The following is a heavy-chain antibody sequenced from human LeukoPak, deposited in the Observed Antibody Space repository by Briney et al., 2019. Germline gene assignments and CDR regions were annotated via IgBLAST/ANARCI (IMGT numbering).Heavy chain of an antibody. CDR2: IYTSGST. CDR1: GGSISSYY. D-gene: IGHD3-22*01. CDR3: ARHGYYYDSSGYYRGYYYYYGMDV. Sequence: SETLSPTCTVSGGSISSYYWSWIRQPAGKGLEWIGRIYTSGSTNYNPSLKSRVTMSVDTSKNQFSLKLSSVTAADTAVYYCARHGYYYDSSGYYRGYYYYYGMDVWGQGTTVTVSS. V-gene: IGHV4-4*07. J-gene: IGHJ6*02.